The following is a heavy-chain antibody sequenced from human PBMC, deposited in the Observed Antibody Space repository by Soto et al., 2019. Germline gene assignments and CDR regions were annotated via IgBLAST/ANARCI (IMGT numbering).Heavy chain of an antibody. D-gene: IGHD3-10*01. Sequence: QVQLQESGPGLVKPSQTLSLTCTVSGGSISSAGYNWSWIRQHPGKGLEWIGYIYYSGSTYYNPSLKSRVTXPXXXSXXQFSLKLSSVTAADTAVHYCARYGSGTYYPTTFDSWGQGTLVTVSS. CDR1: GGSISSAGYN. CDR2: IYYSGST. J-gene: IGHJ4*02. V-gene: IGHV4-31*03. CDR3: ARYGSGTYYPTTFDS.